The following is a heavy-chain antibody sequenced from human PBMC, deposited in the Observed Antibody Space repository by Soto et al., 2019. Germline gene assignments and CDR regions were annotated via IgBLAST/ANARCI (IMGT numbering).Heavy chain of an antibody. V-gene: IGHV5-10-1*01. CDR1: GYSFAGYW. D-gene: IGHD3-22*01. Sequence: PGESLKISCKGSGYSFAGYWITWVRQKPGKGLEWMGRIDPSDSQTYYSPSFRCHVTISVTKSSTAYLQWSSLKASDTAMYYCARQGPSSGYINGHYWGQGTLVTVSS. CDR2: IDPSDSQT. J-gene: IGHJ4*02. CDR3: ARQGPSSGYINGHY.